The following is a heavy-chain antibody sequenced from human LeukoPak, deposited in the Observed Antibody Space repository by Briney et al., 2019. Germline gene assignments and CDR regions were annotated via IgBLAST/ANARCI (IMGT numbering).Heavy chain of an antibody. V-gene: IGHV4-61*01. CDR2: IYYSGNT. J-gene: IGHJ3*02. CDR3: ARDCSSTSCSLDAFDI. Sequence: PSETLSLTCTVSGGSISSGSYYWSWIRQPPGKGLEWIGYIYYSGNTNYNPSLKSRVTISVDTSKNQFSLKLNSVTAADTAVYYCARDCSSTSCSLDAFDIWGQGTLVTVSS. CDR1: GGSISSGSYY. D-gene: IGHD2-2*01.